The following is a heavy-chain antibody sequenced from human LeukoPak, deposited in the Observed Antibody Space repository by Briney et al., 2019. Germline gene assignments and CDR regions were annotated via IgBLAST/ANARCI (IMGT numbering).Heavy chain of an antibody. Sequence: SGGSLRLSCAASGFTFSSYAMSWVRQAPGKGLEWVSAISGSGGSTYYADSVKGRFTISRDNSKNTLYLQMNSLRAEDTALYYCAKDDGTTRPPAHYFDYWGQGALVTVSS. V-gene: IGHV3-23*01. CDR3: AKDDGTTRPPAHYFDY. J-gene: IGHJ4*02. D-gene: IGHD1-7*01. CDR1: GFTFSSYA. CDR2: ISGSGGST.